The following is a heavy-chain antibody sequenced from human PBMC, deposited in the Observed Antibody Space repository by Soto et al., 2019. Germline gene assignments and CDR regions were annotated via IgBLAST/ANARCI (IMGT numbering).Heavy chain of an antibody. CDR1: GFTFSNFA. J-gene: IGHJ4*02. CDR2: ISGSGDDP. CDR3: ANPIHKTRTTFGF. D-gene: IGHD1-1*01. Sequence: GGSRRLSCVASGFTFSNFAMAWVRQAAGEGLEWVSAISGSGDDPCYAAPMKGRFTISRDNSKDTLYLQITSLRAEDTAVYYCANPIHKTRTTFGFWGQGTLVTVSS. V-gene: IGHV3-23*01.